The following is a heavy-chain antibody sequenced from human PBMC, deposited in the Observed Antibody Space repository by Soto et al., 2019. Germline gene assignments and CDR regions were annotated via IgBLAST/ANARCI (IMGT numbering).Heavy chain of an antibody. CDR1: GGSISSGGYS. D-gene: IGHD4-17*01. CDR3: ARAHYGDYGYGMDV. CDR2: IYHSGRT. Sequence: QLQLQESGSGLVKPSQTLSLTCAVSGGSISSGGYSWSWIRQPPGKGLEWIGYIYHSGRTYYNPSLKSRVTISVDRSKNQFSLKLSSVTDADTAVYYCARAHYGDYGYGMDVWGQGTTVTVS. J-gene: IGHJ6*02. V-gene: IGHV4-30-2*01.